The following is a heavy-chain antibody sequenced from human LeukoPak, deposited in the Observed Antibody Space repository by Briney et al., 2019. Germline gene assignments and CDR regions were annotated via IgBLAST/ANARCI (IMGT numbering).Heavy chain of an antibody. CDR3: AAVYDGAAGYFDL. Sequence: ASVKVSCKASGGTFSSYAIAWVRQAPGQGLEWMGRISPILGVNYYALKFQGRLTISADKSMITAYMDLTNVTSEDTAVYYCAAVYDGAAGYFDLWGRGTLITVPS. J-gene: IGHJ2*01. V-gene: IGHV1-69*04. CDR2: ISPILGVN. CDR1: GGTFSSYA. D-gene: IGHD3-22*01.